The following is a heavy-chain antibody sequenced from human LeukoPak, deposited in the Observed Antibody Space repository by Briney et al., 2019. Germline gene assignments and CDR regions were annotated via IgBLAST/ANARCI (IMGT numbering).Heavy chain of an antibody. CDR3: ARDVSTGSWYGFEYNWFDP. V-gene: IGHV4-4*07. Sequence: SETLSLTCTVSGGSISSYYWSWIRQPAGKGLEWIGRIYTSGSTNYNPSLKSRVTMSVDTSKNQFSLKLSSVTAADTAVYYCARDVSTGSWYGFEYNWFDPWGQGTLVTVSS. J-gene: IGHJ5*02. CDR1: GGSISSYY. D-gene: IGHD6-13*01. CDR2: IYTSGST.